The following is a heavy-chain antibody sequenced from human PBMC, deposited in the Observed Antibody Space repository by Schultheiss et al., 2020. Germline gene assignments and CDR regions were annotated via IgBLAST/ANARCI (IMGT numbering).Heavy chain of an antibody. CDR2: IYYSGST. V-gene: IGHV4-34*01. Sequence: SQTLSLTCAVYGGSFSGYYWSWIRQPPGKGLEWIGYIYYSGSTYYNPSLKSRVTISVDTSKNQFSLKLSSVTAADTAVYYCARAPGRIRSSRYYYGMDVWGQGTVVAVSS. D-gene: IGHD1-26*01. J-gene: IGHJ6*02. CDR1: GGSFSGYY. CDR3: ARAPGRIRSSRYYYGMDV.